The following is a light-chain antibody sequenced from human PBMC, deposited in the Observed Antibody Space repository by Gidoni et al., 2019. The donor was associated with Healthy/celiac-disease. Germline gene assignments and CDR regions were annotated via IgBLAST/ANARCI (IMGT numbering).Light chain of an antibody. CDR3: QQYGSSPT. J-gene: IGKJ1*01. CDR2: GAS. CDR1: QSVSSSY. V-gene: IGKV3-20*01. Sequence: EIVLTQSPGTLSLSPGERATPSCRASQSVSSSYLAWYQQKPGQAPRLLIYGASIRATGIPDWFRGSWSGTYFTLTISRLDPEDFAVYYCQQYGSSPTFGQXTKVEIK.